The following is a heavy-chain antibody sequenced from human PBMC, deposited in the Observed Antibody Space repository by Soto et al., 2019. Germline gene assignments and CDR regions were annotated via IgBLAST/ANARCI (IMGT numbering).Heavy chain of an antibody. J-gene: IGHJ6*02. V-gene: IGHV6-1*01. CDR3: ARESYSSSSYYYYVMDV. Sequence: SQTLSLTCAISGDSVSSNSAAWNWIRQSPSRGLEWLGRTYYRSKWYNDYAVSVKSRITINPDTSKNQFSLQLNSVTPEDTAVYYCARESYSSSSYYYYVMDVWGQGTTVTVSS. CDR2: TYYRSKWYN. CDR1: GDSVSSNSAA. D-gene: IGHD6-6*01.